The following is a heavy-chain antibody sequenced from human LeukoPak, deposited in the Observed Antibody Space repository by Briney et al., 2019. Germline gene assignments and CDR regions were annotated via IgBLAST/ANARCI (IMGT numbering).Heavy chain of an antibody. J-gene: IGHJ6*02. D-gene: IGHD3-10*01. CDR2: INHSGST. V-gene: IGHV4-34*01. CDR3: ARLMTNMVRGVTYGMDV. CDR1: GGSFSGYY. Sequence: SETLSLTCAVYGGSFSGYYWSWIRQPPGKGLEWIGEINHSGSTNYNPSLKSRVTISVDTSKNQFSLKLSSVTAADTAVYYCARLMTNMVRGVTYGMDVWGQGTTVTVSS.